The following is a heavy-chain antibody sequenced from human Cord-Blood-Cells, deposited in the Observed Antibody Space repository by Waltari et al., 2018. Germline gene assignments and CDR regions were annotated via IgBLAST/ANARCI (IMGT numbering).Heavy chain of an antibody. V-gene: IGHV4-30-2*01. CDR3: AREILRFLEWFGWFDP. CDR2: IYHSGST. D-gene: IGHD3-3*01. CDR1: GGSISSGGYS. J-gene: IGHJ5*02. Sequence: QLQLQESGSGLVKPSQTLSLTCAVSGGSISSGGYSWRWIRRPPGKGLEWIGYIYHSGSTYYNPSLKSRVTISVDRSKNQFSLKLSSVTAADTAVYYCAREILRFLEWFGWFDPWGQGTLVTVSS.